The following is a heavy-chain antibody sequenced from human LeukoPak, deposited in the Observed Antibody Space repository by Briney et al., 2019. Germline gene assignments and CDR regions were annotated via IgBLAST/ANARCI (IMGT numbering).Heavy chain of an antibody. CDR2: INPNSGGT. D-gene: IGHD3-10*01. CDR3: ARAQGRASYYGSGSYGRNMDV. J-gene: IGHJ6*03. CDR1: GYTFTSYA. V-gene: IGHV1-2*02. Sequence: ASVKVSCKASGYTFTSYAMNWVRQAPGQGLEWMGWINPNSGGTNYAQKFQGRVTMTRDTSISTAYMELSRLRSDDTAVYYCARAQGRASYYGSGSYGRNMDVWGKGTTVTISS.